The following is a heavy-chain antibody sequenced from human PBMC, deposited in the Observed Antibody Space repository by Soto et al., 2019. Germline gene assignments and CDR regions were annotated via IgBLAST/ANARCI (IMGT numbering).Heavy chain of an antibody. Sequence: GASVKVSCKASGYTFTSYGISWVRQAPGQGLEWMGWISAYNGNTNYAQKLQGRVTMTTDTSTSTAYMELRSLRSDDTAVYYCARGFGYSGYEDGLYGDPGREWFDPWGQGTLVTVSS. V-gene: IGHV1-18*01. CDR1: GYTFTSYG. CDR3: ARGFGYSGYEDGLYGDPGREWFDP. D-gene: IGHD5-12*01. J-gene: IGHJ5*02. CDR2: ISAYNGNT.